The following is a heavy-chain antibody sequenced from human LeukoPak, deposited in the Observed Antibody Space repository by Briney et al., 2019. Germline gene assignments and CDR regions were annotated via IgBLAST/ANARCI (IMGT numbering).Heavy chain of an antibody. D-gene: IGHD3-10*01. V-gene: IGHV1-46*02. CDR2: INPGGGST. CDR3: ARDFGYYYGSGSYYTLDY. J-gene: IGHJ4*02. Sequence: ASVKVSCKASGYTFDDFGISWVRQAPGQGLEWMGIINPGGGSTSYAQKFQGRVTMTRDMSTSTVYMELSSLRSEDTAVYYCARDFGYYYGSGSYYTLDYWGQGTLVTVSS. CDR1: GYTFDDFG.